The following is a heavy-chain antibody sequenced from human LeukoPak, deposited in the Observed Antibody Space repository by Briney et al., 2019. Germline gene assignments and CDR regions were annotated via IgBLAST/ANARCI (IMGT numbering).Heavy chain of an antibody. CDR3: ARGSRYGDYYL. Sequence: GGSLRLSCAACGFTFSSYSMNWVRQAPGKGLEWVSSISSSSSYIYYADSVKGRFTISRDNAKNSLYLQMTSLRAEDTAVYYCARGSRYGDYYLWGQGTLVTVSS. V-gene: IGHV3-21*01. CDR1: GFTFSSYS. CDR2: ISSSSSYI. D-gene: IGHD4-17*01. J-gene: IGHJ5*02.